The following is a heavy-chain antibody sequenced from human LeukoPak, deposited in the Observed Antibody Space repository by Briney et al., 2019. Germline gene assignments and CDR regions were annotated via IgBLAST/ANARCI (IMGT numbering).Heavy chain of an antibody. V-gene: IGHV1-3*01. J-gene: IGHJ4*02. CDR2: INAGNGDT. Sequence: ASVTVSCKASGYSFTSYAMYWVRQAPGQRLEWMGWINAGNGDTKYSQKFQGRVTFTRDTSASTIYMELSSLRSEDTAVYYCARNYYYDSSGYPAFDYWGQGTLVTVSS. D-gene: IGHD3-22*01. CDR1: GYSFTSYA. CDR3: ARNYYYDSSGYPAFDY.